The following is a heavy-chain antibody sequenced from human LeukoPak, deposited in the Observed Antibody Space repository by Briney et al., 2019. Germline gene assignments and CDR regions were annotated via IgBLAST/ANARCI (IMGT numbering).Heavy chain of an antibody. CDR2: ISGSGGST. CDR3: AEDKEDGGNFGSWDAFDI. V-gene: IGHV3-23*01. CDR1: GFTFSGYA. J-gene: IGHJ3*02. Sequence: PGGSLRLSCAASGFTFSGYAMSWVRQAPGKGLEWVSAISGSGGSTYYADSVKGRFTISRDNSKNTLYLQMNSLRAEDTAVYYCAEDKEDGGNFGSWDAFDIWGQGTMVTVSS. D-gene: IGHD4-23*01.